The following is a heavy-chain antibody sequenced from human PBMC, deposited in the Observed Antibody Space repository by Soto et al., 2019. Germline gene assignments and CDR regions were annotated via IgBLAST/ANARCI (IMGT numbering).Heavy chain of an antibody. CDR1: GGSVSSGSYY. D-gene: IGHD3-3*01. Sequence: SETLSLTCTVSGGSVSSGSYYWSWIRQPPGKGLEWIGYIYYSGSTYYNPSLKSRVTISVDTSKNQFSLKLSSVTAADTAVYYCARGRRITIFGFDYWGQGTLVTVSS. CDR2: IYYSGST. V-gene: IGHV4-61*01. J-gene: IGHJ4*02. CDR3: ARGRRITIFGFDY.